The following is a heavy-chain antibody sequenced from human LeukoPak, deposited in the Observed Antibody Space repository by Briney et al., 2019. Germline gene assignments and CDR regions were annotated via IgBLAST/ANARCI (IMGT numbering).Heavy chain of an antibody. Sequence: GGSLRLSCATSGFPFETNAMSWVRQAPGKGLEWVANVKQDGSEEYYVDSVKGRFTISRDNAKNSLYLQMNSLRAEDTAVYYCARDYRSSSGRSIDYWGQGTLVTVSS. CDR3: ARDYRSSSGRSIDY. J-gene: IGHJ4*02. D-gene: IGHD6-6*01. CDR2: VKQDGSEE. CDR1: GFPFETNA. V-gene: IGHV3-7*01.